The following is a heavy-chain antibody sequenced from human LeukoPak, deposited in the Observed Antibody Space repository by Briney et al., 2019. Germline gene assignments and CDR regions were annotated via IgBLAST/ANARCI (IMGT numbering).Heavy chain of an antibody. D-gene: IGHD6-13*01. Sequence: ASVKVSCKSSVYTFISYAMNWVRQPPGQGLEWMGWINTTTGNPTYAQGFTGRFVFSLDTSVSTAYLQISSLKAEDTAVYYCARDQSSSWSSYYYMDVWGKGTTVTVSS. CDR2: INTTTGNP. V-gene: IGHV7-4-1*02. J-gene: IGHJ6*03. CDR3: ARDQSSSWSSYYYMDV. CDR1: VYTFISYA.